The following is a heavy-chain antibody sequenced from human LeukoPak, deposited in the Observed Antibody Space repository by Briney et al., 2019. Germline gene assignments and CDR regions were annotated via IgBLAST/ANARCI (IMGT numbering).Heavy chain of an antibody. CDR3: ARDYRDSGSYSGTPPPPPLDY. CDR1: GYTFTGYY. CDR2: INPNSGGT. J-gene: IGHJ4*02. V-gene: IGHV1-2*02. Sequence: ASVKVSCKASGYTFTGYYMHWVRQAPGQGLEWMGWINPNSGGTNYAQKFQGRVTMTRDTSISTACMELSRLRSDDTAVYYCARDYRDSGSYSGTPPPPPLDYWGQGTLVTVSS. D-gene: IGHD1-26*01.